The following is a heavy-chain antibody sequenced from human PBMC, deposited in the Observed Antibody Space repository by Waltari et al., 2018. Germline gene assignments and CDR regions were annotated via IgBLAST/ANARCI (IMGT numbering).Heavy chain of an antibody. CDR2: IYSGGST. D-gene: IGHD4-17*01. CDR1: GFTFSSYA. Sequence: EVQLLESGGGLVQPGGSLRLSCAASGFTFSSYAMSWVRQAPGKGLEWVSVIYSGGSTYYADSVKGRFTISRDNSKKTLYLQMNSLRAEDTAVYYCAKDWDYGEYGFFDYWGQGTLVTVSS. V-gene: IGHV3-23*03. J-gene: IGHJ4*02. CDR3: AKDWDYGEYGFFDY.